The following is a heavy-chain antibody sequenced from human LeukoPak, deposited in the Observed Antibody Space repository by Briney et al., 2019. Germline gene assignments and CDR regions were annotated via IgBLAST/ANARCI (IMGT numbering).Heavy chain of an antibody. CDR3: TVFGDSNH. J-gene: IGHJ5*02. D-gene: IGHD4-17*01. Sequence: GGSLRLSCVGSGFTSIAYALTWARQAPGKGLEWVSGISGGGVTTYYADSVKGRFTISRDTSKNTLYLQISSLRVEDTAVYYCTVFGDSNHWGQGTLVTVSS. CDR2: ISGGGVTT. V-gene: IGHV3-23*01. CDR1: GFTSIAYA.